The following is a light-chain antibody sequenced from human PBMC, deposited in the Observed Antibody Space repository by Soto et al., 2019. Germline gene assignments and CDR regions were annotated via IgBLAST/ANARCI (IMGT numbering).Light chain of an antibody. V-gene: IGLV1-44*01. CDR1: SSNIGRNT. CDR2: SNN. CDR3: AAWDDSLNGFYV. J-gene: IGLJ1*01. Sequence: QSVLTQPPSTSGTPGQRVTISCSGSSSNIGRNTVSWYQHLPGTAPKLLIYSNNRRPSGVPDRFSGSKSGTSASLAISGLQSEDEADYYCAAWDDSLNGFYVFGTGTQLTVL.